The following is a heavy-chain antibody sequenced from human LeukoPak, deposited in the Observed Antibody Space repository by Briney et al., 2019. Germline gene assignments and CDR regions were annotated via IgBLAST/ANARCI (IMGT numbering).Heavy chain of an antibody. CDR2: ISAYNGNT. J-gene: IGHJ5*02. V-gene: IGHV1-18*01. CDR3: ARDWGSYSVVISWFDP. Sequence: GASVKVSCKASGYIFTGYYIHWVRQAPGQGLEWMGWISAYNGNTNYAQKLQGRVTMTTDTSTSTAYMELRSLRSDDTAVYYCARDWGSYSVVISWFDPWGQGTLVTVSS. D-gene: IGHD1-26*01. CDR1: GYIFTGYY.